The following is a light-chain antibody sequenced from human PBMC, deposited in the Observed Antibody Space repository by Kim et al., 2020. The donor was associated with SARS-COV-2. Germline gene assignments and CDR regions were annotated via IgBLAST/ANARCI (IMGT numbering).Light chain of an antibody. CDR2: QDS. J-gene: IGLJ2*01. CDR3: QAWDTSTVV. V-gene: IGLV3-1*01. Sequence: VTPVHTTIITCSIDKLGDKYACWYRQKPGQSPVLVIYQDSKRPSGIPERFSGSNSGNTATLTISGTQAMDEADYYCQAWDTSTVVFGGGTQLTVL. CDR1: KLGDKY.